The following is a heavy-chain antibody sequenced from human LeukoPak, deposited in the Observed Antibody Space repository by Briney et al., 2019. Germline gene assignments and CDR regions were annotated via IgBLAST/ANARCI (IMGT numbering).Heavy chain of an antibody. CDR2: IYYSGST. Sequence: SETLSLTCTVSGGSISSSSYYWGWIRQPPGKGLEWIGSIYYSGSTYYNPSLKSRVTISVDTSKNQFSLKLSSVTAADTAVYYCAGHKRGIAAAGTSWFDPWGQGTLVTVSS. D-gene: IGHD6-13*01. CDR1: GGSISSSSYY. V-gene: IGHV4-39*01. CDR3: AGHKRGIAAAGTSWFDP. J-gene: IGHJ5*02.